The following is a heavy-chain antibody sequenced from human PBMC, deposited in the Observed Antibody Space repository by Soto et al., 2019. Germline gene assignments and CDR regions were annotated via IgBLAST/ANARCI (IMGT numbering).Heavy chain of an antibody. CDR3: VRDFEGSYGYGPFDY. D-gene: IGHD5-18*01. J-gene: IGHJ4*02. CDR1: GFTFSSYW. Sequence: PWGSLRLSCAASGFTFSSYWIIFFRQSPWKGLEWVANIKQDGSENYYVDSVSGRFTISRDNAKNSLYLQMNSLRAEDTAVYYCVRDFEGSYGYGPFDYWGQGTLVTVSS. V-gene: IGHV3-7*03. CDR2: IKQDGSEN.